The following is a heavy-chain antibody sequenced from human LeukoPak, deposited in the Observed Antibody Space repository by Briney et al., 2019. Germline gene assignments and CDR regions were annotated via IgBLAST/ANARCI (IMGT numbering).Heavy chain of an antibody. V-gene: IGHV3-74*01. Sequence: GGSLRLSCEASGFNFTRYWMHWVRQAPGKGLVWVARIYNDGSTTNYADSVKGRFTISRDSAANTLFLQMSSLRAEDTAVYYCAREKDDHGDPGPLDAWGQGDLVTVSS. J-gene: IGHJ5*02. D-gene: IGHD4-17*01. CDR3: AREKDDHGDPGPLDA. CDR2: IYNDGSTT. CDR1: GFNFTRYW.